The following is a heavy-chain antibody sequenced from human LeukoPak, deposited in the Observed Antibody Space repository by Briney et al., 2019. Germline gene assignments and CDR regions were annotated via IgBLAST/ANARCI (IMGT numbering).Heavy chain of an antibody. CDR3: ARMSRGVVAWSYYTDV. D-gene: IGHD3-3*01. CDR1: GFTFSSYW. CDR2: IKQDGSEK. J-gene: IGHJ6*03. V-gene: IGHV3-7*01. Sequence: PGGSLRLSCAASGFTFSSYWMSWVRQAPGKGLEWVANIKQDGSEKYYVDSVKGRFTISRDNAKNSLYLQMNSLRAEDTAVYYCARMSRGVVAWSYYTDVWGEGTTVTVSS.